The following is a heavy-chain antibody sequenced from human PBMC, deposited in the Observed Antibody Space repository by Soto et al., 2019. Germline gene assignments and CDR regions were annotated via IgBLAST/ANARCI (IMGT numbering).Heavy chain of an antibody. CDR3: ARSFCRDAVRCNWFDP. Sequence: QVQLQESGPGLVKPSETLSLTCTVSGAFSSTYYWSWIRQPQGKGLEWIGYMNNIGRTNYNPSLKSRVTISLDTSKNQFSLKLTSVIAAETAVYYCARSFCRDAVRCNWFDPWGLGTLVTASS. J-gene: IGHJ5*02. CDR1: GAFSSTYY. CDR2: MNNIGRT. V-gene: IGHV4-59*01. D-gene: IGHD2-8*01.